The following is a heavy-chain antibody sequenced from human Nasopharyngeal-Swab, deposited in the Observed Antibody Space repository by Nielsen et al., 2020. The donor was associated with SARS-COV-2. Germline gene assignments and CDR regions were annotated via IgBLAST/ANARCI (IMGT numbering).Heavy chain of an antibody. Sequence: GESLKISCTGSGYIFPAYWIAWVRQLPGKDLEWLGIIYPGGSDTTYSPSFQGRVTLSADKSINTAYLQWSSLQASDTGIYYCARGIDFDYWGQGTLVTVSS. J-gene: IGHJ4*02. CDR3: ARGIDFDY. V-gene: IGHV5-51*01. CDR1: GYIFPAYW. CDR2: IYPGGSDT.